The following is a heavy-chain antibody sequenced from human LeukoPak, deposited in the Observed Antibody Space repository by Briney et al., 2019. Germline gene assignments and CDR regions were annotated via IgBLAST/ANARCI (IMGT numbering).Heavy chain of an antibody. J-gene: IGHJ3*02. D-gene: IGHD6-13*01. CDR3: ARANFSSSWSDAFDI. CDR2: INHSGNT. V-gene: IGHV4-34*01. CDR1: GGSFSGYF. Sequence: SETLSLTCAVYGGSFSGYFWSWIRQPPGKGLEWIGEINHSGNTNYNPSLKSRVTISVDTSKNQFSLKLSSVTAADTAVYYCARANFSSSWSDAFDIWGQGTMVTVSS.